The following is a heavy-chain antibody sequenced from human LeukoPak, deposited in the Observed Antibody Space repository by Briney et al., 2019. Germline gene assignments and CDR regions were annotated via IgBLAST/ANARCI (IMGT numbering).Heavy chain of an antibody. CDR3: AKDRWGGTAFDY. D-gene: IGHD3-10*01. J-gene: IGHJ4*02. CDR1: GFTFSSYE. Sequence: PGGSLRLSCAASGFTFSSYEMNWVRQAPGKGLEWVSYISSSGSTIYYADSVKGRFTISRDNSKNTLYLQMNSLRAEDTAVYYCAKDRWGGTAFDYWGQGTLVTVSS. V-gene: IGHV3-48*03. CDR2: ISSSGSTI.